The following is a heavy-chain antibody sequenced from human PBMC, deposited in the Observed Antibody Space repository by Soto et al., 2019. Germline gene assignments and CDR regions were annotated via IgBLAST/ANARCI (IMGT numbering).Heavy chain of an antibody. V-gene: IGHV4-31*03. J-gene: IGHJ4*02. D-gene: IGHD3-3*01. Sequence: SETLSLTCTVSGGSISSGGYYWSWIRQHPGKGLEWIGYIYYSGSTYYNPSLKSRVTISVDTSKNQFSLKLSSVTAADTAVYYCARDQGRHDFWSGSSPRFDYWGQGTLVTVSS. CDR3: ARDQGRHDFWSGSSPRFDY. CDR1: GGSISSGGYY. CDR2: IYYSGST.